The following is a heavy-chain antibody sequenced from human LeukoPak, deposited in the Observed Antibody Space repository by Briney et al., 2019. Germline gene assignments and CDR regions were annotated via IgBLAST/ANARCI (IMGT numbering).Heavy chain of an antibody. CDR3: AKPMREGNYGDYLI. CDR1: GFTFSSYG. J-gene: IGHJ4*02. Sequence: GGSLRLSCAASGFTFSSYGMHWVRQAPGKGLEWVSAITGSGGSTFYADSVKGRFTISRDNSKNTLFLQMASLRADDTAVYYCAKPMREGNYGDYLIWGQGTLVTVSS. V-gene: IGHV3-23*01. CDR2: ITGSGGST. D-gene: IGHD4-17*01.